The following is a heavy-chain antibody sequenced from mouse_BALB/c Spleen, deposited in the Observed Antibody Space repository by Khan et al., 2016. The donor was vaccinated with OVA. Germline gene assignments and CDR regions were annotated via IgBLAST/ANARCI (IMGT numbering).Heavy chain of an antibody. V-gene: IGHV3-5*02. CDR3: ARDYGSLYWFFDV. J-gene: IGHJ1*01. D-gene: IGHD1-1*01. Sequence: EVKLQESGPGLVKPSQTVSLTCTVTGISITSGNYRWSWIRQFPGNKLEWIGNIYYSGTVTYNPSLPSRTTITRDTSRNQFFLEMNALTAEDTATYYCARDYGSLYWFFDVWGAGTTVTVSS. CDR2: IYYSGTV. CDR1: GISITSGNYR.